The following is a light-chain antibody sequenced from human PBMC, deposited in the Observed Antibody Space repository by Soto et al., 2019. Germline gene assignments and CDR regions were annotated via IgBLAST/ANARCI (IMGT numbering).Light chain of an antibody. Sequence: DIVMTQSPDSLAVSLGERATINCKSSQSVLYTSNNKNYLAWYQQKPRQPPKLLIYWASTRESGVPERFSGSGSGTDFTLTISSLQDEDVAVYYCQQYYSPPLAFGQGTKVEIK. CDR1: QSVLYTSNNKNY. CDR3: QQYYSPPLA. V-gene: IGKV4-1*01. CDR2: WAS. J-gene: IGKJ1*01.